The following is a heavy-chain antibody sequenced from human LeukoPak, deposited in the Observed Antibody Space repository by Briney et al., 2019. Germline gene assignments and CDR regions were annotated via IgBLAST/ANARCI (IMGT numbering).Heavy chain of an antibody. CDR3: ARVSVPFTYYYGSGSYYYFDY. CDR1: GYTFTVYY. D-gene: IGHD3-10*01. J-gene: IGHJ4*02. Sequence: ASVKVSFKASGYTFTVYYMHWVRQAPGQGLEWMGWINPNSGGTNYAQKFQGWVTMTRDTSISTAYMELSRLRSDDTAVYYCARVSVPFTYYYGSGSYYYFDYWGQGTLVTVSS. CDR2: INPNSGGT. V-gene: IGHV1-2*04.